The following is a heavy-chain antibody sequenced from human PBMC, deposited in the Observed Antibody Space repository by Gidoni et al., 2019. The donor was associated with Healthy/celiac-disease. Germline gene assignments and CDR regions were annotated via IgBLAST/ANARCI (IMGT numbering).Heavy chain of an antibody. CDR3: ARQTHQGQYDFWSGYVMGGMDV. J-gene: IGHJ6*02. CDR1: GGSISSRSYY. CDR2: IYYSGST. V-gene: IGHV4-39*01. Sequence: QLQLQESGPGLVTPSETLSLTCTVSGGSISSRSYYLGWLRQPPGKGLEWIGSIYYSGSTYYNPSLKRRVTISVDTSKNQFSLKLSSVTAAETAVYYCARQTHQGQYDFWSGYVMGGMDVWGQGTTVTVSS. D-gene: IGHD3-3*01.